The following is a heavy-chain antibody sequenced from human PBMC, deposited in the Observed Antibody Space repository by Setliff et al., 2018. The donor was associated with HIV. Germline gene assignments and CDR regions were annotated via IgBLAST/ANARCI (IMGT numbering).Heavy chain of an antibody. CDR3: ARHGPRTASDI. V-gene: IGHV4-59*01. D-gene: IGHD2-2*01. J-gene: IGHJ3*02. CDR2: ISYSGSA. Sequence: LSLTCAVYGGSFSGDYWVWIRQSPGKGLEWIAYISYSGSANYNPSLKSRVTISVDTSENKFSLKLTSVTAADTAVYYCARHGPRTASDIWGPGTLVTVSS. CDR1: GGSFSGDY.